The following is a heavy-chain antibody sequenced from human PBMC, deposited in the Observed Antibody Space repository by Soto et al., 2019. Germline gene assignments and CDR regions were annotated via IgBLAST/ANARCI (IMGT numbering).Heavy chain of an antibody. D-gene: IGHD3-3*01. V-gene: IGHV3-74*01. Sequence: EVQLVESGGGLVQPGGSLRLSCAASGFTFSSYWMHWVHQAPGEGLVWVSRINIDGSSTNYADSVKGRFTISRDNAKNTLYLQMNSLRAEDTAIYYCARFRVPIWGQGTMVTVST. J-gene: IGHJ3*02. CDR3: ARFRVPI. CDR1: GFTFSSYW. CDR2: INIDGSST.